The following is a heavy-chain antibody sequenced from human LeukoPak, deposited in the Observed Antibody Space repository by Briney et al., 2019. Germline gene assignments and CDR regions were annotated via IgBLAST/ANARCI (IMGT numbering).Heavy chain of an antibody. V-gene: IGHV3-15*01. CDR3: TTGRYNML. CDR1: GFTFSDAW. J-gene: IGHJ2*01. Sequence: GGSLRLSCAASGFTFSDAWMSWVRQAPGKGLEWIGYIKSKTDGGTTDYVAPVKGRFTISRDDSKNTLFLQMNSLKTEDTAVYYCTTGRYNMLWGRGTLVTVSS. CDR2: IKSKTDGGTT. D-gene: IGHD5-24*01.